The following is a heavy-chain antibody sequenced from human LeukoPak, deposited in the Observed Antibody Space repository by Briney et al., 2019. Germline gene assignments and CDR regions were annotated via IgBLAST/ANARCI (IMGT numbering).Heavy chain of an antibody. J-gene: IGHJ4*02. Sequence: GGSLRLSCTISEFTFSSYSMNWVRQAPGKGLEWVSYISSTSSTIFYADSVKGRFTVARDNAKNSLYLQMNSLRAEDTAMYYCARVHIHMSGSYYPIDYWGQGTLVTVSS. CDR1: EFTFSSYS. CDR3: ARVHIHMSGSYYPIDY. V-gene: IGHV3-48*01. CDR2: ISSTSSTI. D-gene: IGHD1-26*01.